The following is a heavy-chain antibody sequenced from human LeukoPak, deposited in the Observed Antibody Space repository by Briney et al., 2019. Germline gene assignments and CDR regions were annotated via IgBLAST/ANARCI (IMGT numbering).Heavy chain of an antibody. J-gene: IGHJ4*02. D-gene: IGHD6-13*01. CDR1: GYSFTSYW. Sequence: GESLKISCKTSGYSFTSYWIGWVRQMPGKGLEWMGLIYPCDSDLRYNPSFQGPVTISADKSLNTTYPPRNHLKASGRAVYYFWRHMTQGLVSSPLYYFDYWGEGTRVSVFS. V-gene: IGHV5-51*01. CDR2: IYPCDSDL. CDR3: WRHMTQGLVSSPLYYFDY.